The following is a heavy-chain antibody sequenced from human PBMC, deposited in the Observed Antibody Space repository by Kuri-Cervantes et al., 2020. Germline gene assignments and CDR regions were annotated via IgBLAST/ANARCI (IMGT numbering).Heavy chain of an antibody. CDR1: GFTFSNAW. CDR3: TAEEVFYFDY. V-gene: IGHV3-15*01. CDR2: IKSKTDGGTT. Sequence: GESLKISCAASGFTFSNAWMSWVRQAPGKGLGWVGRIKSKTDGGTTDYAAPVKGRFTISRDDSKNTLYLQMNSLKTEDTAVYYCTAEEVFYFDYWGQGTLVTVSS. J-gene: IGHJ4*02.